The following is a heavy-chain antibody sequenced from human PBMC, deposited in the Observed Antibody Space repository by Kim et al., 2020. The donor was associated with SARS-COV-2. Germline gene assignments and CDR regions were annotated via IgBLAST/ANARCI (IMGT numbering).Heavy chain of an antibody. CDR3: ARVGPLLWFGELSNDAFDI. CDR2: ISSSSSYI. Sequence: GGSLRLSCAASGFTFSSYSMNWVRQAPGKGLEWVSSISSSSSYIYYADSVKGRFTISRDNAKNSLYLQMNSLRAEDTAVYYCARVGPLLWFGELSNDAFDIWGQGTMVTVSS. CDR1: GFTFSSYS. V-gene: IGHV3-21*01. J-gene: IGHJ3*02. D-gene: IGHD3-10*01.